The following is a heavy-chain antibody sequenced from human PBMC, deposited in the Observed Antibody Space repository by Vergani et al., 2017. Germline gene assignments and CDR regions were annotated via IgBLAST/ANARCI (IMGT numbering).Heavy chain of an antibody. CDR3: ARQVAVAGKWWGPYCYDGMDV. Sequence: EVQLVQSGAEVKKPGESLRISCKGSGYSFTSYWISWVRQMPGKGLEWMGRIDPSDSYTNYSPSFQGHVTISADKSISTAYLQWSSLKASDTAMYYCARQVAVAGKWWGPYCYDGMDVWGQGTTVTVSS. D-gene: IGHD6-19*01. J-gene: IGHJ6*02. CDR2: IDPSDSYT. CDR1: GYSFTSYW. V-gene: IGHV5-10-1*01.